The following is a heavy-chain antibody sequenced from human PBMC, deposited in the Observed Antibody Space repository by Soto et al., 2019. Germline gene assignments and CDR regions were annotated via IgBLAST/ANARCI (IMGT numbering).Heavy chain of an antibody. J-gene: IGHJ6*02. CDR2: INAGNGNT. CDR3: TRLRCSSTSCYYYYYGMDV. V-gene: IGHV1-3*01. CDR1: GYTFTSYA. Sequence: ASVKVSCKASGYTFTSYAMHWVRQAPGQRLEWMGWINAGNGNTKYSQKFQGRVTITRDTSASTAYMELSSLRSEDTAVYYCTRLRCSSTSCYYYYYGMDVWGQGTTVTVSS. D-gene: IGHD2-2*01.